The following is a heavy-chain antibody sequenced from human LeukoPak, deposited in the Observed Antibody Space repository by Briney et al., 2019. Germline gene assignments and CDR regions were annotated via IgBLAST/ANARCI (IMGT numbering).Heavy chain of an antibody. J-gene: IGHJ4*02. CDR2: MNPNSGNT. CDR3: ARGGLMVRGLPGY. CDR1: GYTFTSYD. D-gene: IGHD3-10*01. Sequence: ASVKVSCKASGYTFTSYDINWVRQATGQGLEWMGWMNPNSGNTAYAQKLQGRVTMTRNTSISTAYMELSSLRSEDTAVYYCARGGLMVRGLPGYWGQGTQVTVSS. V-gene: IGHV1-8*01.